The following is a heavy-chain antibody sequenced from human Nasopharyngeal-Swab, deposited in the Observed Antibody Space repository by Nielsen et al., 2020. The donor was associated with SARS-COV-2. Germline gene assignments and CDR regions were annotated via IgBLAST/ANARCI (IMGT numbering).Heavy chain of an antibody. CDR1: GGSISSYY. CDR2: IYYSGST. V-gene: IGHV4-59*01. Sequence: SETLSLTCTVSGGSISSYYWSWIRQPPGKGLEWIGYIYYSGSTNYNPSLKSRVTISVDTSKNQFSLKLSSVTAADTAVHYCARGGGSGSADYYYYMDVWGKGTTVTVSS. J-gene: IGHJ6*03. CDR3: ARGGGSGSADYYYYMDV. D-gene: IGHD3-10*01.